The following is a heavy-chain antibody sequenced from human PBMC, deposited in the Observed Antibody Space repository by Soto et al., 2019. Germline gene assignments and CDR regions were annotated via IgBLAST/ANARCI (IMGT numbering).Heavy chain of an antibody. J-gene: IGHJ4*02. CDR3: ARTRDRPGQRLVRVYYFDY. CDR2: INPNSGGT. CDR1: GYTFTGYY. Sequence: ASVKVSCKASGYTFTGYYIHWVRQAPGQGLEWMGWINPNSGGTNYAQKFQGRVTMTRDTSISTAYMELSRLRSDDTAVYYCARTRDRPGQRLVRVYYFDYWGQGTLVTVYS. D-gene: IGHD6-13*01. V-gene: IGHV1-2*02.